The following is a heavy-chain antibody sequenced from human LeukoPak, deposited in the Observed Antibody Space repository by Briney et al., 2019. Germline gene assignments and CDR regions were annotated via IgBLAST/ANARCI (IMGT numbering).Heavy chain of an antibody. Sequence: WGTLPLTCTVSGDSISNYYWSWIRQSPGKELEWIGYMYNRGSTIYNPSLKSRVTISTDTSKNQFSLRLTSVTAADTAVYYCARAEKAVTGTLDSWGQGTLITVSS. D-gene: IGHD6-19*01. CDR3: ARAEKAVTGTLDS. CDR1: GDSISNYY. J-gene: IGHJ4*02. CDR2: MYNRGST. V-gene: IGHV4-59*01.